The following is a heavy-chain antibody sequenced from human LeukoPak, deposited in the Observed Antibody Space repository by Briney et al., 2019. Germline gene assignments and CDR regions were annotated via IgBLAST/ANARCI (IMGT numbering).Heavy chain of an antibody. J-gene: IGHJ3*02. CDR3: ARDHQRLLWFRELLGAFDI. CDR1: GYTFTSYG. V-gene: IGHV1-18*01. Sequence: GASVKVSCKASGYTFTSYGISWVRQAPGQGLEWMGWIDAYNGNTDYAQKLQGRVTMTTDTSTSTAYMELRSLRSDDTAVYYCARDHQRLLWFRELLGAFDIWGQGTMVTVSS. D-gene: IGHD3-10*01. CDR2: IDAYNGNT.